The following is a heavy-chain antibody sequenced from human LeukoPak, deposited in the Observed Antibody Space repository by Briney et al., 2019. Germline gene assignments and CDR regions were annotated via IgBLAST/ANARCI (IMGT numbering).Heavy chain of an antibody. D-gene: IGHD3-22*01. CDR2: ISGGGGST. V-gene: IGHV3-23*01. CDR3: AKTMYYFDSSGYYYFQD. CDR1: GFTFSSYA. Sequence: GGSLRLSCAASGFTFSSYAMSWVRQAPGKGLEWVSGISGGGGSTYYADSVKGRFTISRDNSKNTLSLQMNGLRADDTAIYYCAKTMYYFDSSGYYYFQDWGQGTLVTVSP. J-gene: IGHJ1*01.